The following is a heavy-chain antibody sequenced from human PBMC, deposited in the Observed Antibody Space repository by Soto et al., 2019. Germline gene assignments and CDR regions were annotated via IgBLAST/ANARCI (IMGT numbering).Heavy chain of an antibody. CDR3: ARGHHCYSISCPDYYHYYYYLDV. Sequence: EVQLVESGGGLVKPGGSLRLSCAASGFTFSNYNMNWVRQAPGKGLEWVSSISSSSGSIYFADSVNGRFTNSRDNTKNSQYLQMNSMRAEDTAVYYCARGHHCYSISCPDYYHYYYYLDVWGKGTKVTVSS. D-gene: IGHD6-13*01. CDR2: ISSSSGSI. J-gene: IGHJ6*03. V-gene: IGHV3-21*01. CDR1: GFTFSNYN.